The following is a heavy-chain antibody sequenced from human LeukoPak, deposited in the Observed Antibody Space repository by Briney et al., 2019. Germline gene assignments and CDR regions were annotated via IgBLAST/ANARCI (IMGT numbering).Heavy chain of an antibody. CDR3: ARHYGP. Sequence: SETLSLTCTVSGGSISSSFNYWAWIRQPPGKGLEWIGSIYESGSAYYNPSLKRRITMSVDTSANQFSLKLTSVTAADTAVYYCARHYGPWGQGTLVTVSS. CDR2: IYESGSA. V-gene: IGHV4-39*01. D-gene: IGHD3-16*01. CDR1: GGSISSSFNY. J-gene: IGHJ5*02.